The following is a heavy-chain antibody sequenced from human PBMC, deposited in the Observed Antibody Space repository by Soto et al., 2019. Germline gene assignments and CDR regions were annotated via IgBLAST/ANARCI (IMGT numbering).Heavy chain of an antibody. J-gene: IGHJ4*02. CDR2: IYYSGST. Sequence: PSETLSLTCTVSGGSISSYYWSWIRQPPGKGLEWIGYIYYSGSTNYNPSLKSRVTISVDTSKNQFSLKLSSVTAADTAVYYCARAASSGGSYYIDYWGQGTLVTVSS. D-gene: IGHD1-26*01. CDR3: ARAASSGGSYYIDY. CDR1: GGSISSYY. V-gene: IGHV4-59*01.